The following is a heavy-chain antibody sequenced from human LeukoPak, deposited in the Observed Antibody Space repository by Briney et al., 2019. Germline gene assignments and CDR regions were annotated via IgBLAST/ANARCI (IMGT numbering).Heavy chain of an antibody. J-gene: IGHJ4*02. CDR3: ARDGSGGGKNY. CDR2: ISPYNDNT. V-gene: IGHV1-18*01. D-gene: IGHD4-23*01. Sequence: ASVKVSCKASGYTFTSYGISWVRQAPGQGLEWMGWISPYNDNTNYAQKLQGRVTMTTDTSTSTAYMELRSLRYDDTAVYYCARDGSGGGKNYWGQGTLVTVSS. CDR1: GYTFTSYG.